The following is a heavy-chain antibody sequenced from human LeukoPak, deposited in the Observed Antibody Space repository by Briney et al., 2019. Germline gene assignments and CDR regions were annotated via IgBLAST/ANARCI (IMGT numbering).Heavy chain of an antibody. Sequence: VASVKVSCKASGYTFTSYYMHWVRQAPGQGLEWMGVINPSGGSTSYAQKFQGRVTMTRDMSTSTVYMELSSLRSEDTAVYYCARQPNFYYGDDPHYYFDYWGQGTLVTVSS. CDR3: ARQPNFYYGDDPHYYFDY. V-gene: IGHV1-46*01. CDR1: GYTFTSYY. J-gene: IGHJ4*02. D-gene: IGHD4-17*01. CDR2: INPSGGST.